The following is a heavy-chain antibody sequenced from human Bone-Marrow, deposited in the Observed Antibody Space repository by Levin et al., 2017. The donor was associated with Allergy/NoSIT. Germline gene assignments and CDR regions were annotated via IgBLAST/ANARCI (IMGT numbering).Heavy chain of an antibody. Sequence: PGGSLRLSCVASGFTFSNSALHWVRQAPGKGLEWVAVISYDGSNLFYSDASDKYYADSVKGRFTISRDNSKNTLYRQMHSLRPEDTAIYYCARDASRDGYNFEWFFDLWGRGTLVSVSS. D-gene: IGHD5-24*01. V-gene: IGHV3-30*04. J-gene: IGHJ2*01. CDR1: GFTFSNSA. CDR3: ARDASRDGYNFEWFFDL. CDR2: ISYDGSNLFYSDASDK.